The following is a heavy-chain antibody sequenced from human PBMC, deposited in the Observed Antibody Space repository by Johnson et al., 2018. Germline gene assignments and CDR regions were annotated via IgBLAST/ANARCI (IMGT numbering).Heavy chain of an antibody. CDR3: ARDDMDV. Sequence: QVQLLESGGGVVQPGRSXRLSCAASGFTFSSYAMHWVRQAPGKGLEWVAVISYDGSNKYYADSVKGRFTISSDNSKNTLYLQMNSLRAEDTAVYYCARDDMDVWGKGTTVTVSS. V-gene: IGHV3-30-3*01. J-gene: IGHJ6*03. CDR1: GFTFSSYA. CDR2: ISYDGSNK.